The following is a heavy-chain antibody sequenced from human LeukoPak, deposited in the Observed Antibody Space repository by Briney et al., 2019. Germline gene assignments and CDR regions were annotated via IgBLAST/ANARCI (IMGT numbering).Heavy chain of an antibody. CDR2: IIPIFGTA. D-gene: IGHD3-10*01. CDR1: GGTFISYA. V-gene: IGHV1-69*05. Sequence: GATVKVSCKASGGTFISYAISWVRQAPGQGLEWMGGIIPIFGTANYAQKFQGRVTMTRDTSTSTAYMELRGLISEDTAVYYCVRDGEGVAISVNYWFDPWGQGTLVTVSS. CDR3: VRDGEGVAISVNYWFDP. J-gene: IGHJ5*02.